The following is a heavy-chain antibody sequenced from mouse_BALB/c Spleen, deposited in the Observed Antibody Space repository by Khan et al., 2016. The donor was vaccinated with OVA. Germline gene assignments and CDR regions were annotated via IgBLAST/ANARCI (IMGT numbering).Heavy chain of an antibody. D-gene: IGHD3-3*01. CDR1: GYSLTRYG. J-gene: IGHJ2*01. CDR2: IWAGGST. Sequence: QVRLQQSGPGLVAPSQSLSITCTVYGYSLTRYGVHWVRQPPGKGLEWLGLIWAGGSTNYNWALMSGLSISIDNSQCLVFLLINSLQTDDTALNYWARYKYLARYWGQGTTLTVAS. CDR3: ARYKYLARY. V-gene: IGHV2-9*02.